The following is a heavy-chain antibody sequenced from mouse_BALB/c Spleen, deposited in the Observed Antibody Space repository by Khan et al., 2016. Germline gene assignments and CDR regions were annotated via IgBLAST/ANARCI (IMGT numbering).Heavy chain of an antibody. Sequence: EVKLLESGGGLVQPGGSLKLSCAASGFDFSRYWMSWVRQAPGKGLEWIGEINPDSSTINYTPSLKDKFIISRDNAKNTLYLQMSKVRSEDTALYYCARPRGNYAMDDWWQGTSVTVSS. V-gene: IGHV4-1*02. CDR3: ARPRGNYAMDD. CDR2: INPDSSTI. CDR1: GFDFSRYW. J-gene: IGHJ4*01.